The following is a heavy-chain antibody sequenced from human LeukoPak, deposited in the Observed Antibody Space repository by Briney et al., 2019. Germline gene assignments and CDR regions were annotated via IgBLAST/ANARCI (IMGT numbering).Heavy chain of an antibody. V-gene: IGHV3-21*01. CDR2: ISSSSSYI. CDR1: GFTFSSYS. J-gene: IGHJ4*02. Sequence: GGSLRLSCAASGFTFSSYSMNRVRQAPGKGLEWVSSISSSSSYIYYADSVKGRFTISRDNAKNSLYLQMNSLRAEDTAVYYCARSSITGDSSDYWGQGTLVTVSS. D-gene: IGHD1-14*01. CDR3: ARSSITGDSSDY.